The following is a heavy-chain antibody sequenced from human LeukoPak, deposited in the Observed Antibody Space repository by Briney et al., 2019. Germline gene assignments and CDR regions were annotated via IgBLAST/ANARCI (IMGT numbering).Heavy chain of an antibody. Sequence: GGSLRLSCAASGFTFSSYSMNWVRQAPGKGLEWVSSISSSSSYIYYADSVKGRFTISRDNAKNSLYLQMNSLRAEDTAVYYCARDKMISPEYDFDYWGQGTLVTVSS. CDR1: GFTFSSYS. J-gene: IGHJ4*02. V-gene: IGHV3-21*01. D-gene: IGHD2/OR15-2a*01. CDR3: ARDKMISPEYDFDY. CDR2: ISSSSSYI.